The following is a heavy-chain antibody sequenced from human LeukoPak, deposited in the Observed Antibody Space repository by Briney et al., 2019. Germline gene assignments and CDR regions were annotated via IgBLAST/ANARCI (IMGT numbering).Heavy chain of an antibody. CDR2: IYYSGSS. CDR3: ARLSRGSSAGFDY. V-gene: IGHV4-59*01. J-gene: IGHJ4*02. CDR1: GGSISNYY. Sequence: PSETLSLTCAVSGGSISNYYWNWLRQPPGKGLEWVGYIYYSGSSNYNPSLKSRVTISVDTSKNQFSLRVKSVTTADTAVYFCARLSRGSSAGFDYWGQGSLVTVSS. D-gene: IGHD6-6*01.